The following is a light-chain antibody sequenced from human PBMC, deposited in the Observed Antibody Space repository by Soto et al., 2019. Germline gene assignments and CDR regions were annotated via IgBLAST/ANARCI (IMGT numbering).Light chain of an antibody. V-gene: IGKV3-15*01. Sequence: ERVMYKSPAALSVNTGERATFSCRASQSVNTNLAWYQLKPGQAPRLLVYGASIRATGIPARFSGSGSGTEYSLTISSLQSEDIRVYFCEQYDQWWTFAQGTKVDIK. CDR2: GAS. CDR1: QSVNTN. J-gene: IGKJ1*01. CDR3: EQYDQWWT.